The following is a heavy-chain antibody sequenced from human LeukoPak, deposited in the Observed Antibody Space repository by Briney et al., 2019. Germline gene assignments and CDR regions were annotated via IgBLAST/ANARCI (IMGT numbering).Heavy chain of an antibody. Sequence: GASVKVSCKASGYTFTEYYRHWVRQAPGQGLEWMGWINPNSGGTNYAQKFQGRVTMTRDTSISTAYMELSRLRSDDTAVYYCASGKGDYYDSSGYYYPTPIDYWGQGTLVTVSS. CDR3: ASGKGDYYDSSGYYYPTPIDY. V-gene: IGHV1-2*02. D-gene: IGHD3-22*01. CDR1: GYTFTEYY. J-gene: IGHJ4*02. CDR2: INPNSGGT.